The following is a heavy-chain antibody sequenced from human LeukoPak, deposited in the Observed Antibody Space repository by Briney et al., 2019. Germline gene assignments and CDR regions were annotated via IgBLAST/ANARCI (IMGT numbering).Heavy chain of an antibody. Sequence: PGGSLRLSCAASGFTFTSYAMSWVRQAPGKGLEWVSAVSASGGSTYSAESVEGQFTISRDNSRNTLYLQMNSLRVDDTAVYYCARDRRAAAGTVDYWGRGTLVTVSS. V-gene: IGHV3-23*01. CDR1: GFTFTSYA. D-gene: IGHD6-13*01. J-gene: IGHJ4*02. CDR3: ARDRRAAAGTVDY. CDR2: VSASGGST.